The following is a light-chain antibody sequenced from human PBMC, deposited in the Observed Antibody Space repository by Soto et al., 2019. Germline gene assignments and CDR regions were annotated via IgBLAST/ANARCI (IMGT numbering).Light chain of an antibody. J-gene: IGKJ1*01. CDR1: QSIRSY. CDR3: QQSYSPPPWT. Sequence: DIQLTQSPSSLSSSVGDKVTITCRVSQSIRSYLNWVQQKPGKAPKLLIYDASSLQTGVPSRFSGSGYGTDFSRTISSLQPEDFETYYCQQSYSPPPWTFGQGPKVEIK. V-gene: IGKV1-39*01. CDR2: DAS.